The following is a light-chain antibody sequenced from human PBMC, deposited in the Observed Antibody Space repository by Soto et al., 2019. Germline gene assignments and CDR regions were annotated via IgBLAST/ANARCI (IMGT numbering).Light chain of an antibody. CDR3: QQYGGSPDT. V-gene: IGKV3-20*01. CDR1: QSVRSNY. Sequence: EIVLTQSPGTLSLSPGERATLSCRASQSVRSNYLAWYQQKPGQAPRLLIYGASSRATGIPDRFSGTGSGTDFPLTISRLEPEDFAVYYCQQYGGSPDTFGQGTKLEIK. CDR2: GAS. J-gene: IGKJ2*01.